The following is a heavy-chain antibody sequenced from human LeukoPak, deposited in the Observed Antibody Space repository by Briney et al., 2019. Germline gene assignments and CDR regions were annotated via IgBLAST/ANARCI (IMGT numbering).Heavy chain of an antibody. D-gene: IGHD2/OR15-2a*01. V-gene: IGHV1-2*02. J-gene: IGHJ4*02. CDR3: ARVIRGYFDY. Sequence: ASVNVSCKASGYTFTAYYIHWVRQAPGQGLEWIGWINTISGGTNYAQKLQGRVTMTTDTSTSTAYMELRSLRSDDTAVYYCARVIRGYFDYWGQGTLVTVSS. CDR1: GYTFTAYY. CDR2: INTISGGT.